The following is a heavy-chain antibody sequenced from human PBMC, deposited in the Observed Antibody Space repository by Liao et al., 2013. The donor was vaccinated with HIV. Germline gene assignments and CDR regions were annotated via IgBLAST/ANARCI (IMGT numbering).Heavy chain of an antibody. J-gene: IGHJ4*02. CDR1: GGSINNHF. V-gene: IGHV4-4*07. CDR2: IYTSGNT. CDR3: ASLDYSYDSSGYDLFDY. Sequence: QMQLQESGPGLVKPSETLSLTCAVSGGSINNHFWNWIRQPAGRGLEWIGRIYTSGNTNYNPSLKSRVTISLDTSKNQFSLKLSSVTAADTAVYYCASLDYSYDSSGYDLFDYWGQGTLVTVSS. D-gene: IGHD3-22*01.